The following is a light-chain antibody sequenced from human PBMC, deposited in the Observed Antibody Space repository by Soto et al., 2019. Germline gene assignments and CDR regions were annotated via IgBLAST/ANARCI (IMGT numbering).Light chain of an antibody. CDR3: QQYDNYPYT. V-gene: IGKV1-33*01. CDR1: QDITNF. Sequence: DIQMTQSPSSLSASVGDRVTITCQASQDITNFLNWYQQKPGKAPKVLIYDASNLKTGVPSRFSGRGSGTDFTFTISSLQPEDIATYYCQQYDNYPYTFGQGTKLEIK. CDR2: DAS. J-gene: IGKJ2*01.